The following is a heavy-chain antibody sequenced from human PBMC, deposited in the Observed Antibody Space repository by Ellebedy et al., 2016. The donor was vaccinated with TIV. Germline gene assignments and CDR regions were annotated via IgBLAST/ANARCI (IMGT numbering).Heavy chain of an antibody. J-gene: IGHJ4*02. CDR1: GGSITSGSYY. CDR3: VRHPTLGTLDY. D-gene: IGHD3-16*01. V-gene: IGHV4-39*01. CDR2: VYFIGST. Sequence: MPSETLSLTCTVSGGSITSGSYYWAWIRQPPGKGLEWVGNVYFIGSTNYNPSLKSRVTISVDTSKNQFSLQLTSVTAADTAVYYCVRHPTLGTLDYWGQGAQVTVSS.